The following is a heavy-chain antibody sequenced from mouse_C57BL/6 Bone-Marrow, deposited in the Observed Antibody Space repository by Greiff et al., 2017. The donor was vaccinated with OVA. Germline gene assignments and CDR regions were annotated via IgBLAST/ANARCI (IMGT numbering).Heavy chain of an antibody. CDR2: IWRGGST. CDR1: GFTLTSYG. Sequence: QVQLQQSGPGLVQPSQSLSITCTVSGFTLTSYGVHWVRQSPGKGLEWLGVIWRGGSTDYTAAFMSRLSITKDNSKSQVFFKMNSLQANDTAIYYCAQRDYYGSSHWYFDVWGTGTTVTVSS. CDR3: AQRDYYGSSHWYFDV. J-gene: IGHJ1*03. V-gene: IGHV2-5*01. D-gene: IGHD1-1*01.